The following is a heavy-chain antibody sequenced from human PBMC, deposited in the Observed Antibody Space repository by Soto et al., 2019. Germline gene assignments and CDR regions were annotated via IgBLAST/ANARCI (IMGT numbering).Heavy chain of an antibody. Sequence: GGSLRLSCAASGFTFSNYAMNWVRQAPEKGLEWVSVINGNGGSTYYTDSVKGRFTISRDNSKNTLYLQMNSLRAEDTAIYYCAISAFYYDNSGPLDYWGQGTLVTVSS. CDR3: AISAFYYDNSGPLDY. D-gene: IGHD3-22*01. CDR1: GFTFSNYA. J-gene: IGHJ4*02. CDR2: INGNGGST. V-gene: IGHV3-23*01.